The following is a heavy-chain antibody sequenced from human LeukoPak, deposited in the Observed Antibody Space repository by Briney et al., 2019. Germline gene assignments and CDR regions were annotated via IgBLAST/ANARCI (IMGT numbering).Heavy chain of an antibody. CDR1: GYTFTDYW. CDR3: RREISYASGKGIDY. CDR2: IYPGDSDT. J-gene: IGHJ4*02. D-gene: IGHD3-10*01. V-gene: IGHV5-51*01. Sequence: GESLQISCKGSGYTFTDYWIGWVSQLPGKGLEWMGIIYPGDSDTRYSPSFQGQVTISADRSISTAYLRRGRPTAADAALDYARREISYASGKGIDYWGQGTLVTVSS.